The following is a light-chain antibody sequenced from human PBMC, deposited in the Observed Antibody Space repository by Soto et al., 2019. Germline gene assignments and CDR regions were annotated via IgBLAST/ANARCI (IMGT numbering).Light chain of an antibody. CDR3: QQYNNWPPWT. V-gene: IGKV3-15*01. CDR1: QSVSSN. CDR2: GAS. J-gene: IGKJ1*01. Sequence: EIVMTQSPATLSVSPGERATLSCRASQSVSSNLAWYQQKPGQAPRLLIYGASTRATGIPARFSGSGSGTEFTFTISSLQSEDFAVYYCQQYNNWPPWTCGQGTKVEIE.